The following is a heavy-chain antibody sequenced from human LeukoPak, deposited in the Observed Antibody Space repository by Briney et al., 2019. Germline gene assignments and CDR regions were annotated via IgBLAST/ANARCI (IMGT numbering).Heavy chain of an antibody. V-gene: IGHV1-69*13. J-gene: IGHJ5*02. CDR3: ARSACSSTTCYHRRYNWFDP. CDR1: GGTFSSYA. D-gene: IGHD2-2*01. CDR2: IIPIFGTA. Sequence: GASVKVSCKASGGTFSSYAISWVRQAPGQGLEWMGGIIPIFGTANYAQKFQGRVTITADESTSTAYMELSSLRSDDTAVYYCARSACSSTTCYHRRYNWFDPWGQGTLVTVSS.